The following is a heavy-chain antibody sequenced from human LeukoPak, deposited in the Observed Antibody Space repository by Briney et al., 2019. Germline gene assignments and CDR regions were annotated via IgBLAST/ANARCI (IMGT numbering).Heavy chain of an antibody. J-gene: IGHJ4*02. D-gene: IGHD3-22*01. CDR1: GGTFSSYA. V-gene: IGHV1-69*04. CDR2: IIPILGIA. CDR3: ARLLQDSSGPRFDY. Sequence: SVKVSCKASGGTFSSYAISWVRQAPGQGLEWMGRIIPILGIANYAQKFQGRVTITADKSTSTAYMELSSLRSEDTAVYYCARLLQDSSGPRFDYWGQGTLVTVSS.